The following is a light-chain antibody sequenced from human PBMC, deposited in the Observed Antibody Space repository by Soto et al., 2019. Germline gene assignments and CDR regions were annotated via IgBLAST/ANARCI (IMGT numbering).Light chain of an antibody. CDR3: QQHSNWPSWT. CDR2: DAS. V-gene: IGKV3-11*01. J-gene: IGKJ1*01. CDR1: QSVSSY. Sequence: TVLTQSPAALSLSPCGTATRFCSASQSVSSYLAWYQQKPGQAHPLLLYDASTRATGIPPTFSGSGSGTDFTLTISSLEPEDFAVYYCQQHSNWPSWTFGKGTKVDIK.